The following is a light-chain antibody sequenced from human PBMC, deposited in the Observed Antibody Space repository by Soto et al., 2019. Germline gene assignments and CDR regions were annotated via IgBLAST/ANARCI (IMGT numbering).Light chain of an antibody. CDR1: QAVRHY. J-gene: IGKJ4*01. CDR3: QQLNRFPLT. V-gene: IGKV1-9*01. Sequence: DIQLTQSPSFLSASVGDIVTITCRASQAVRHYLAWYQQKPGKAPQVLIYTESTLQSGVPSRFSGSGSGTEFSLTISSLQPEDCATYYCQQLNRFPLTFGGGTKVEIK. CDR2: TES.